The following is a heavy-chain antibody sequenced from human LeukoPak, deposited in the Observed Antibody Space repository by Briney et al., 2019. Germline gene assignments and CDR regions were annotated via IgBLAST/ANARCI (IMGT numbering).Heavy chain of an antibody. V-gene: IGHV3-30-3*01. Sequence: PGRSLRLSCAASGFTLSSYAMHWVRQAPGKGLEWVAVISYDGSNKYYADSVKGRFTISRDNSKNTLYLQMNSLRAEDTAVYYCASPPSHYYYGSGSYLEYFQHWGQGTLVTVSS. CDR2: ISYDGSNK. CDR1: GFTLSSYA. J-gene: IGHJ1*01. CDR3: ASPPSHYYYGSGSYLEYFQH. D-gene: IGHD3-10*01.